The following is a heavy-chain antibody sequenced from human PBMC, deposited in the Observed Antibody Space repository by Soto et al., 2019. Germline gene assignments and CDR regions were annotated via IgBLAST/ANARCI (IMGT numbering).Heavy chain of an antibody. V-gene: IGHV1-18*01. CDR3: ATDITMVRGVISYGQNWFDP. J-gene: IGHJ5*02. CDR1: GYTFTSYA. CDR2: ISAYNGNT. D-gene: IGHD3-10*01. Sequence: ASVKVSCKASGYTFTSYAISWVRQAPGQGLEWMGWISAYNGNTNYAQKLQGRVTMTTDTSTSTAYMELRSLRSDDTAVYYCATDITMVRGVISYGQNWFDPWGQGTLVTVSS.